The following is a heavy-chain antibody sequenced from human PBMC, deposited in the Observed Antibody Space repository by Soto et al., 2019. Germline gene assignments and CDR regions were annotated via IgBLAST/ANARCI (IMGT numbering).Heavy chain of an antibody. CDR3: ARGLGIFSAALYYYYGMDV. Sequence: ASVKVSCKASGGTFSSYAISWVRQAPGQGLEWMGGIIPIFGTANYAQKFQGRVTITADESTSTAYMELSSLRSEDTAVYYCARGLGIFSAALYYYYGMDVWGQGTTVTVSS. V-gene: IGHV1-69*13. CDR1: GGTFSSYA. D-gene: IGHD7-27*01. CDR2: IIPIFGTA. J-gene: IGHJ6*02.